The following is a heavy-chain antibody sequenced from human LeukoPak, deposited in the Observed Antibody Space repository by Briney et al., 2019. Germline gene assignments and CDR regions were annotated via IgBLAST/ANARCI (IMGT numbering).Heavy chain of an antibody. D-gene: IGHD6-13*01. Sequence: GSLRLSCAASGFTFDDYGMSWVRQAPGKGLEWVSGINWNGGSTGYADSVKGRFTISRDNAKNSLYLQMNSLRAEDTALYYCARVLWYSSSWYADYWGQGTLVTVSS. V-gene: IGHV3-20*04. CDR1: GFTFDDYG. J-gene: IGHJ4*02. CDR3: ARVLWYSSSWYADY. CDR2: INWNGGST.